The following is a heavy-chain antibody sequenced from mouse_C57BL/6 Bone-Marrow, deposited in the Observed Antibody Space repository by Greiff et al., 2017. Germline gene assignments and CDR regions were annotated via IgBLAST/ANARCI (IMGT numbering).Heavy chain of an antibody. CDR1: GYTFTSYW. J-gene: IGHJ3*01. CDR3: AREGGYDYDVTWFAY. CDR2: IDPSDSYT. V-gene: IGHV1-69*01. D-gene: IGHD2-4*01. Sequence: QVQLQQPGAELVMPGASVKLSSKASGYTFTSYWMHWVKQRPGQGLEWIGEIDPSDSYTNYNQKFKGKSTLTVDKSSSTAYMQLSSLTSEDSAVYYCAREGGYDYDVTWFAYWGQGTLVTVSA.